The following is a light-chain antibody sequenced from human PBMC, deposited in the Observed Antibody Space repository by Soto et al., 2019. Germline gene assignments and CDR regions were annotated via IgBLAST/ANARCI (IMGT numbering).Light chain of an antibody. J-gene: IGKJ1*01. CDR2: VVS. CDR1: RSVSNY. V-gene: IGKV1-39*01. CDR3: QKSHSIHLT. Sequence: DIQMTQSPSSLSAAVGDRFTITGLASRSVSNYLSWYQQKPGKDHKLMIYVVSSLQSGVQSRFSGSGSGTDFTLTIRSLQPEDFATYYCQKSHSIHLTFGQGTTGDIK.